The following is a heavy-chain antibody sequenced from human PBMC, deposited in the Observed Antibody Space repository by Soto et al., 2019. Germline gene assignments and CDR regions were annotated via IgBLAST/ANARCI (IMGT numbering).Heavy chain of an antibody. CDR3: ARAPYYYDSSGYWAY. Sequence: EVQLVESGGGLVKPGGSLRLSCAASGFTFSSYSMNWFRQAPGKGLEWVSSISSSSSYIYYADSVKGSFTNSRENAKNSLYLQMNSLRAEDTAVYYCARAPYYYDSSGYWAYWGQGTLVTVSS. J-gene: IGHJ4*02. D-gene: IGHD3-22*01. V-gene: IGHV3-21*01. CDR1: GFTFSSYS. CDR2: ISSSSSYI.